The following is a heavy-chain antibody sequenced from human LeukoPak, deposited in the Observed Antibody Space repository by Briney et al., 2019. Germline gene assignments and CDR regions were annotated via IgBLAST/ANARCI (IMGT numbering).Heavy chain of an antibody. V-gene: IGHV3-21*01. CDR3: VRIPNGANFPNWFDP. CDR1: GFILSNYA. Sequence: GGSLRLSCAASGFILSNYAMNWVRRAPGKGLEWVSSISGNGNDMNYGDSVKGRFTISRDNTRNSLYLQMHSLRVEDTAIYACVRIPNGANFPNWFDPWGQGPLVTVSS. J-gene: IGHJ5*02. CDR2: ISGNGNDM. D-gene: IGHD4/OR15-4a*01.